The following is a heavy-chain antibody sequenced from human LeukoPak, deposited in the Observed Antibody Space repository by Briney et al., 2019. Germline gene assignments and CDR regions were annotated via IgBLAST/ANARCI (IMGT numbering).Heavy chain of an antibody. CDR2: ITLDGSDS. V-gene: IGHV3-7*04. J-gene: IGHJ4*02. CDR3: TTENWYVFEN. CDR1: GFTFSSYW. D-gene: IGHD1-1*01. Sequence: PGGSLGLSCAASGFTFSSYWMNWVRQAPGKGLEWVATITLDGSDSYYVDSVKGRFTVSRDNAKNSLYLQMNSLRAEDTAVFYCTTENWYVFENWGQGSLVTVSS.